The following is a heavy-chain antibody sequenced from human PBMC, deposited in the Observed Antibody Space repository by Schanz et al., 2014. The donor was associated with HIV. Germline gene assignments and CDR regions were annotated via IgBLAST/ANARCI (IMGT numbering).Heavy chain of an antibody. Sequence: VQLVESGGGLVKPGGSLRLACAGSRLTFSGYSMNWVRQAPGKGLEWVAIIADDGRNEYYADSVKGRFNISRDNSKNTLYLQMNSLRPEDTAVYYCAKDQGYDFWSGYYNYYYMDVWGQGTTVTVSS. CDR1: RLTFSGYS. D-gene: IGHD3-3*01. CDR3: AKDQGYDFWSGYYNYYYMDV. V-gene: IGHV3-30*04. CDR2: IADDGRNE. J-gene: IGHJ6*02.